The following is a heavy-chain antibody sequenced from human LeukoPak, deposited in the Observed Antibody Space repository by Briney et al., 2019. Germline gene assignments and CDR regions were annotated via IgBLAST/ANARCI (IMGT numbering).Heavy chain of an antibody. J-gene: IGHJ4*02. CDR2: ISKDERTT. CDR1: GFTFGGSW. D-gene: IGHD1-26*01. CDR3: AKDDGDSGSYYGAFDY. Sequence: GGSLRLSCAASGFTFGGSWMLWVRQAPGKGLMCVARISKDERTTTHVDSVKGRFTVSRDNAKNTLYLQMNSLRAEDTAVYYCAKDDGDSGSYYGAFDYWGQGTLVTVSS. V-gene: IGHV3-74*03.